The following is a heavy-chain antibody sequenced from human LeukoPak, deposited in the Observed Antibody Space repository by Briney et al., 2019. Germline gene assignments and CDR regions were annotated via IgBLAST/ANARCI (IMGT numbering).Heavy chain of an antibody. CDR2: LNWNGGST. Sequence: GGSLRLSCAASGFTFEDSGMSWVRQAPRKGLEWVSGLNWNGGSTGYADSVKGRFTISRDNARNSLYLQMNSLRTEDTALYYCATHSYYYGSGSYPHYLDYWGQGTLVTVSA. J-gene: IGHJ4*02. V-gene: IGHV3-20*04. CDR1: GFTFEDSG. CDR3: ATHSYYYGSGSYPHYLDY. D-gene: IGHD3-10*01.